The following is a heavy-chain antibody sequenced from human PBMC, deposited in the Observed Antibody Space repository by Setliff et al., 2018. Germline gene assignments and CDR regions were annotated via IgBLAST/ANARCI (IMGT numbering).Heavy chain of an antibody. Sequence: SETLSLTCDVSGISITSGHYWGWIRQPPGKGLEWIATIYHRGRTYYNPSLDSRVTISLDTSKNQYSLRLRSVTAADTAVYYCASPRRDDLDTPFDASDLWGQGTKVT. CDR3: ASPRRDDLDTPFDASDL. CDR1: GISITSGHY. CDR2: IYHRGRT. D-gene: IGHD1-1*01. V-gene: IGHV4-38-2*01. J-gene: IGHJ3*01.